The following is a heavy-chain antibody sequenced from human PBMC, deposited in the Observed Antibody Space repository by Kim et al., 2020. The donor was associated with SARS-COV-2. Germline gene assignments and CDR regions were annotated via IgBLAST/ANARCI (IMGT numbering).Heavy chain of an antibody. V-gene: IGHV3-33*06. CDR3: AKGAMTTVVTHAFDI. Sequence: DSVTGRFTNSRDNAKNSLYLQMNSLRAEDTAVYYCAKGAMTTVVTHAFDIWGQGTMVTVSS. J-gene: IGHJ3*02. D-gene: IGHD4-17*01.